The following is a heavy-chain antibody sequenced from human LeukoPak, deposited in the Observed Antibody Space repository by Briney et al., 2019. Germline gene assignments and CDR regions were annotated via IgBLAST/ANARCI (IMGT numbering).Heavy chain of an antibody. CDR2: IHNTGNT. V-gene: IGHV4-31*03. CDR3: ARGSEIFDH. CDR1: GGSISSRGYL. J-gene: IGHJ4*02. Sequence: PSETLSLTCNVSGGSISSRGYLWSWIRQHPGKGLEWIGYIHNTGNTHYNPSLRSRLTISRDTSKNQFSLKLSSVTAADTAVYYCARGSEIFDHWGQGTLVTVSS.